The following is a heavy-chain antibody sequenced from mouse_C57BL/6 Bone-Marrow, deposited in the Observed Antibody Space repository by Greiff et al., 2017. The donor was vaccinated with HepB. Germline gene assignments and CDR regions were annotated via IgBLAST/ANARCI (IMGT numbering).Heavy chain of an antibody. CDR3: ARYANREYYAMDY. V-gene: IGHV3-8*01. D-gene: IGHD4-1*01. CDR1: GYSITSDY. CDR2: ISYSGST. J-gene: IGHJ4*01. Sequence: EVMLVESGPGLAKPSQTLSLTCSVTGYSITSDYWNWIRKFPGNKLEYMGYISYSGSTYYNPSLKSRISITRDTSKNQYYLQLNSVTTEDTATYYCARYANREYYAMDYWGQGTSVTVSS.